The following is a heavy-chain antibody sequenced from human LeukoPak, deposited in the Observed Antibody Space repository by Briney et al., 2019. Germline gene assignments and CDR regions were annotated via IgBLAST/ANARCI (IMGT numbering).Heavy chain of an antibody. CDR1: GFTVNNYY. CDR3: ARYDY. J-gene: IGHJ4*02. V-gene: IGHV3-53*01. CDR2: VFTGGGT. Sequence: PGGSLRLSCVGSGFTVNNYYMNWVRQAPGKGLEWVSVVFTGGGTYYADSVKGRFTTSRDNSKNTLYLQMNNLRAEDTAIYYCARYDYWGQGILVTVSS.